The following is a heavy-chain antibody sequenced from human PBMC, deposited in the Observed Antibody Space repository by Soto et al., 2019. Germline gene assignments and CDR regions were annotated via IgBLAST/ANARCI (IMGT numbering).Heavy chain of an antibody. J-gene: IGHJ5*02. Sequence: SETLSLTCTVSGDSISSGDYYWSWIRQPPGKGLEWIGYIYYSGSTYFNPSLKSRVTISVDTSKNQFSLKLSSVTAADTAVYYCTRGYSYGYLGGFDPRGQGTLVTAPQ. D-gene: IGHD5-18*01. CDR3: TRGYSYGYLGGFDP. V-gene: IGHV4-30-4*01. CDR2: IYYSGST. CDR1: GDSISSGDYY.